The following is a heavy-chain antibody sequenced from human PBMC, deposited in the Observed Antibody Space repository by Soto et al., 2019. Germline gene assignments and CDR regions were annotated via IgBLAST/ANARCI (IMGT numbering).Heavy chain of an antibody. CDR3: ARDPHEFWSSYFFDP. V-gene: IGHV1-18*01. CDR1: GYPFDTYG. CDR2: ISAYNGQT. J-gene: IGHJ5*02. Sequence: ASVKVSCKASGYPFDTYGINWVRQAPGQRLEWMGWISAYNGQTEYPQKFQGRVTMATDTSTNTAYMELRNLRSDDTAVYYCARDPHEFWSSYFFDPWGPGTLVTVSS. D-gene: IGHD3-3*01.